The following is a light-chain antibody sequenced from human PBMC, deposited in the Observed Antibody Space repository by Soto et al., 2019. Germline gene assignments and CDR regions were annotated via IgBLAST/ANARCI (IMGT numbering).Light chain of an antibody. CDR1: QTISSW. CDR2: KAS. CDR3: QHYDSYSEA. Sequence: DIPMTQSPSTLSGSVGDRVTITCRASQTISSWLAWYQQKPGKAPKLLIYKASTLTSGVPSRFSGSGSGTEFTRTISSLPTDDVATYYFQHYDSYSEAFGQGTKVELK. J-gene: IGKJ1*01. V-gene: IGKV1-5*03.